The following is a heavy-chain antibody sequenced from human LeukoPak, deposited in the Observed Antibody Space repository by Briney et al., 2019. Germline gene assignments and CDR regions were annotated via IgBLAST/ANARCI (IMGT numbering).Heavy chain of an antibody. J-gene: IGHJ4*02. V-gene: IGHV3-9*01. CDR2: ISWNSGKI. D-gene: IGHD6-6*01. Sequence: GRSLRLSCAASGIILDDYAMHWVRQAPGKGLEWVSGISWNSGKIGYADSVKGRFTISRDNAKNSLYLQMNSLRAEDTAVYYCAKVPRPEYSSSSELDYWGQGTLVTVSS. CDR3: AKVPRPEYSSSSELDY. CDR1: GIILDDYA.